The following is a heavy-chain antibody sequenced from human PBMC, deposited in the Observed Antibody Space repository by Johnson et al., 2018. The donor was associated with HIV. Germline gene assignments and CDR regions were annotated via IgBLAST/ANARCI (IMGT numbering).Heavy chain of an antibody. J-gene: IGHJ3*02. D-gene: IGHD1-26*01. CDR3: ARDPVGATWAFDI. CDR2: MWYDGSNK. Sequence: VQLVESGGGVVQPGRSLRLSCAASGFTFSTYGMHWVRQAPGKGLEWVAVMWYDGSNKYYADSVKGRFTISRDNSKNTLYLQMNSLRAEDTAVYYCARDPVGATWAFDIWGQGTMVTVSS. CDR1: GFTFSTYG. V-gene: IGHV3-30*19.